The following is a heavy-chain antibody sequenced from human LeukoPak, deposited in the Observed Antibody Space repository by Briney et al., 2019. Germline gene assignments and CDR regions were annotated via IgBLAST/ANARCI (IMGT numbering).Heavy chain of an antibody. Sequence: PSETLSLTCTVSAGSISSTSYHWGWIRQPPGKGLEWIGNTYYSGSIYYNPSLKSRVFISVDTSKNRFSLILSSVTAADTAVYYCARQSSGIDYWGQGTLVTVSS. CDR2: TYYSGSI. V-gene: IGHV4-39*01. CDR3: ARQSSGIDY. D-gene: IGHD6-19*01. J-gene: IGHJ4*02. CDR1: AGSISSTSYH.